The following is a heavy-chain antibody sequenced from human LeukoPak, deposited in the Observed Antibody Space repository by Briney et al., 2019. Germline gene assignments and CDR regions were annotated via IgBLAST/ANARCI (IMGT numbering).Heavy chain of an antibody. Sequence: PSETLSLTCTVSGGSIRTYYWSWIRQPPGKGLEWIGYIYYSGSTNYNPSLKSRVTISVDTSKNQFSLKLSSVTAADTAVYYCARLISGLLWFGEGYYYYMDVWGKGTTVTISS. J-gene: IGHJ6*03. V-gene: IGHV4-59*12. D-gene: IGHD3-10*01. CDR1: GGSIRTYY. CDR3: ARLISGLLWFGEGYYYYMDV. CDR2: IYYSGST.